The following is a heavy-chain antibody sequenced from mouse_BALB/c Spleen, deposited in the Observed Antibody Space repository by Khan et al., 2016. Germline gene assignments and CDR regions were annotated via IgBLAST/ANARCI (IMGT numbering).Heavy chain of an antibody. CDR2: ISYSGST. J-gene: IGHJ2*01. V-gene: IGHV3-2*02. CDR1: GYSITSDYA. CDR3: SRYYYGSSYFDY. Sequence: EVELVESGPGLVKPSQSLSLTCTVTGYSITSDYAWNWIRQFPGNKLEWMGYISYSGSTSYNPSLKSRISITRDTSKNQFFLQLNSVTTEDTATYYCSRYYYGSSYFDYRGQGTTLTVSS. D-gene: IGHD1-1*01.